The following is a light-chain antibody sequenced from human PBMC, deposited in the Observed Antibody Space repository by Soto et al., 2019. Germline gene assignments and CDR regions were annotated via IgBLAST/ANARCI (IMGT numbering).Light chain of an antibody. CDR1: QSVSSN. Sequence: EIVMTQSPVTLSVSPGERATLSCRASQSVSSNLAWYQQKPGQAPRLLIYGASTRATGIPARFSGSGSGTEFTLTISSLQSEDVAVYYCQQYNNWPPVFGQGTKVEIK. V-gene: IGKV3-15*01. CDR2: GAS. J-gene: IGKJ1*01. CDR3: QQYNNWPPV.